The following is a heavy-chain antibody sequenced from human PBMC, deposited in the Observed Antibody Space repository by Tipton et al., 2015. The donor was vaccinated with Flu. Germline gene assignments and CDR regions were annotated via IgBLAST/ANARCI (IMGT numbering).Heavy chain of an antibody. CDR3: ARGPPGPSIRAYYFDI. D-gene: IGHD2-21*01. CDR2: VYYTGST. CDR1: GGSISTYY. J-gene: IGHJ4*02. Sequence: LRLSCTVSGGSISTYYWNWIRQFPGKGLEWIGFVYYTGSTNYKSSLKSRVTISTDTSTNQVSLKMNSVIAADTAVYYCARGPPGPSIRAYYFDIWGQGALVTVSS. V-gene: IGHV4-59*01.